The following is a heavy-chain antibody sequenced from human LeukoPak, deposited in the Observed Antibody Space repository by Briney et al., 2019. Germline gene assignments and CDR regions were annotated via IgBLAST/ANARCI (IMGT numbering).Heavy chain of an antibody. V-gene: IGHV3-48*01. D-gene: IGHD2-8*01. CDR2: ISSSSSTI. J-gene: IGHJ4*02. CDR3: ARGRYYLDS. CDR1: GFTFSSYS. Sequence: GGSLRLSCAASGFTFSSYSMNWVRQAPGKGLEWVSYISSSSSTIYYADSVKGRFTISRDNAKNSLYLQMNSLRAEDTAVYYCARGRYYLDSWGQGTLVTVSS.